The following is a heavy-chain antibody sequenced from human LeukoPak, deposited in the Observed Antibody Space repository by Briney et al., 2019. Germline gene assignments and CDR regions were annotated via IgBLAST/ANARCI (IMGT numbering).Heavy chain of an antibody. V-gene: IGHV4-59*08. CDR2: IYYSGST. D-gene: IGHD3-10*01. CDR1: GGSISSYY. Sequence: SETLSLTCTVSGGSISSYYWSWIRQPPGKGLEWIGYIYYSGSTNYNPSLKSRVTISVDTSKNQFSLKLSSVTAADAAVYYCALGSGTSHRYAFDIWGQGTMVTVSS. CDR3: ALGSGTSHRYAFDI. J-gene: IGHJ3*02.